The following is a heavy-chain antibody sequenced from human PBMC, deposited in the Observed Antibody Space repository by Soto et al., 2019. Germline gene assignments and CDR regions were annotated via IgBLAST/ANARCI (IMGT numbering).Heavy chain of an antibody. D-gene: IGHD5-12*01. Sequence: SETLSLTCAVSGGSISFGVYSWIWIRQPPGKGLEWIGYIYHSGSTYYNPSLKSRVTISVDRSKNQFSLKLSSVTAADTAVYYCARGPGYSGYDAYYYYGMDVWGQGTTVTVSS. CDR1: GGSISFGVYS. V-gene: IGHV4-30-2*01. J-gene: IGHJ6*02. CDR2: IYHSGST. CDR3: ARGPGYSGYDAYYYYGMDV.